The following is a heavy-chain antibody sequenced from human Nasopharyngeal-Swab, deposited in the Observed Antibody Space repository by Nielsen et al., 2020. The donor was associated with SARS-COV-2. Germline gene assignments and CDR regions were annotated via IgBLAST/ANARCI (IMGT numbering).Heavy chain of an antibody. J-gene: IGHJ3*02. D-gene: IGHD2-21*02. CDR2: ISAYNGNT. Sequence: ASVKVSCRASGYTFTGYYMHWVRQAPGQGLEWMGWISAYNGNTNYAQKLQGRVTMTTDTSTSTAYMELRSLRSDDTAVYYCARDPRGPQHIVVVTASDAFDIWGQGTMVTVSS. V-gene: IGHV1-18*04. CDR1: GYTFTGYY. CDR3: ARDPRGPQHIVVVTASDAFDI.